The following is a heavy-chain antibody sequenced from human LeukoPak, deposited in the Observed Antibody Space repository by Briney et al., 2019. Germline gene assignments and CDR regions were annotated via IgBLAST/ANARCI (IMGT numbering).Heavy chain of an antibody. CDR1: GFTFSSYA. CDR3: ARGSGYYFDY. D-gene: IGHD6-19*01. Sequence: GGSLRLSCAASGFTFSSYAMRWVRQAPGKGLQWVSAISGDGVSAFYADSVKGRFTISRDNSKNTLYLQMNSLRAEDTAVYCCARGSGYYFDYWGQGTLVTVSS. J-gene: IGHJ4*02. CDR2: ISGDGVSA. V-gene: IGHV3-23*01.